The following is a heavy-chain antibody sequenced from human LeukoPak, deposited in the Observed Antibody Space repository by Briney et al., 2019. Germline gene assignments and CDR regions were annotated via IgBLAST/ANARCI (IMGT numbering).Heavy chain of an antibody. Sequence: GRSLRLSCAASGFTFSSYAMHWVRQAPGKGLEWVAVISYDGSNKYYADSVKGRFTISRDNSKNTLYLQMNSLRAEDTAVYYCAKEQGTYGGNYEAAAPFDYWGQGTLVTVSS. V-gene: IGHV3-30-3*01. CDR3: AKEQGTYGGNYEAAAPFDY. J-gene: IGHJ4*02. CDR2: ISYDGSNK. D-gene: IGHD4-23*01. CDR1: GFTFSSYA.